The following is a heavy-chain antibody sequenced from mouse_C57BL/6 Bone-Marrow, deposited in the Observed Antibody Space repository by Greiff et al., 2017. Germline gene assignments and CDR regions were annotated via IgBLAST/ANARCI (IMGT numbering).Heavy chain of an antibody. CDR3: ARRKYFDV. CDR1: GYAFSSYW. CDR2: IYPGDGAN. J-gene: IGHJ1*03. Sequence: VQLVESGAELVKPGASVKISCKASGYAFSSYWMNWVKQRPGKGLEWIGQIYPGDGANNYNGKFKGKATLTADKSASTAYMQLSSLTSEDSAVYFCARRKYFDVWGTGTTVTVSS. V-gene: IGHV1-80*01.